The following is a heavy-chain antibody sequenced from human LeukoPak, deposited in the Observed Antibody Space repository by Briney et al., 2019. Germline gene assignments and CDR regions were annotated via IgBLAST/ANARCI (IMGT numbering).Heavy chain of an antibody. J-gene: IGHJ5*02. D-gene: IGHD6-6*01. CDR2: ISSSSSYI. V-gene: IGHV3-21*01. CDR1: GFTFSSYS. CDR3: AREGAARMRFDP. Sequence: GGSLRLSCAASGFTFSSYSMNWVRQAPGKGLEWVSSISSSSSYIYYADSVKGRFTISRDNAKHSLYLQMNSLRAEDTAVYYCAREGAARMRFDPWGQGTLVTVSS.